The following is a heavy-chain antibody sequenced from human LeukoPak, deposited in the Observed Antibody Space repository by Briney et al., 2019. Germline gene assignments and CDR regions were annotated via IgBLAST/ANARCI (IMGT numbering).Heavy chain of an antibody. CDR1: EFSVGSNY. CDR3: AKANKVLTATHIDS. Sequence: PGGSLRLSCAASEFSVGSNYMTWVRQAPGKGLEWVSAISGSGDSTYYADSVKGHFTISRDNSKNTLYLQMNSLRAEDTAIYYCAKANKVLTATHIDSWGQGTLVTVSS. J-gene: IGHJ4*02. D-gene: IGHD1-14*01. V-gene: IGHV3-23*01. CDR2: ISGSGDST.